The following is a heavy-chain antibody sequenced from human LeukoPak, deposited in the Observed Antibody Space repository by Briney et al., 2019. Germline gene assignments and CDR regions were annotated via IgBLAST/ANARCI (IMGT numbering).Heavy chain of an antibody. V-gene: IGHV4-39*01. CDR1: GGSISSSSYY. D-gene: IGHD2-2*01. J-gene: IGHJ5*02. CDR2: IYYSGST. Sequence: SETLSLTCTVSGGSISSSSYYWGWIRQPPGKGLEWIGSIYYSGSTYYNPSLKSRVTISVDTSKNQFSLKLSSVTAADTAVYYCARGLPDIVVVPAATRPPIWFDPWGQGTLVTVSS. CDR3: ARGLPDIVVVPAATRPPIWFDP.